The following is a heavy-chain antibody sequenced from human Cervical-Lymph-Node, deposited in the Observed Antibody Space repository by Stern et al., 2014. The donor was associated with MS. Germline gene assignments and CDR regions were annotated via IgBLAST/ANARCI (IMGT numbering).Heavy chain of an antibody. CDR1: GYSFTANW. CDR3: ARDYGDYAFDY. CDR2: IYPGDSDT. D-gene: IGHD4-17*01. J-gene: IGHJ4*02. V-gene: IGHV5-51*01. Sequence: EVQLVESGAEVKKPGESLKISCKGSGYSFTANWIALVRQMPGKGLEWMGIIYPGDSDTRYSPSFQGKGTISDEKSISTAYLQWSSLKASDTAMYYCARDYGDYAFDYWGQGTLVTVSS.